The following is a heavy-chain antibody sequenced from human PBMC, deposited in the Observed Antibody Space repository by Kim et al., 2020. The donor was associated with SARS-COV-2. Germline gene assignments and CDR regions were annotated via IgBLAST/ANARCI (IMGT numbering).Heavy chain of an antibody. V-gene: IGHV3-21*01. CDR3: ARDLGYGSGSYYAYYYYGMDV. J-gene: IGHJ6*02. CDR2: ISSSSSYI. Sequence: GGSLRLSCAASGFTFSSYSMNWVRQAPGKGLEWVSSISSSSSYIYYADSVKGRFTISRDNAKNSLYLQMNSLRAEDTAVYYCARDLGYGSGSYYAYYYYGMDVWGQGTTVTVSS. D-gene: IGHD3-10*01. CDR1: GFTFSSYS.